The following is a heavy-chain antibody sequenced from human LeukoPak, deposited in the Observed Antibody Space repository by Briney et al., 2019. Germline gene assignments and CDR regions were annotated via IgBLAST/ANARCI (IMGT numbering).Heavy chain of an antibody. CDR1: GGSISSSSYY. D-gene: IGHD3-3*01. CDR3: ASGGYDIWSGYFPHDAFDI. V-gene: IGHV4-39*01. Sequence: SETLSLTCTVSGGSISSSSYYWGWIRQPPGKGLEWIGSIYYSGSTYYNPSLKSRVTISVDTSKNQFSLKLSSVTAADTAVYYCASGGYDIWSGYFPHDAFDIWGQGTMVTVSS. J-gene: IGHJ3*02. CDR2: IYYSGST.